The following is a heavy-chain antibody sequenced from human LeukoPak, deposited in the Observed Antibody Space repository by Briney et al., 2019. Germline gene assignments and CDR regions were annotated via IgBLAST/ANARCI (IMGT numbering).Heavy chain of an antibody. V-gene: IGHV1-69*04. CDR1: GGTFSSYT. D-gene: IGHD6-19*01. J-gene: IGHJ4*02. Sequence: SVKVSCKASGGTFSSYTISWVRQAPGQGLEWMGRIIPILGIANYAQKFQGRVTITADKSTSTAYMELSSLRSEDTAVYYCARDLSWVAGTLDYWGQGTLVTVSS. CDR2: IIPILGIA. CDR3: ARDLSWVAGTLDY.